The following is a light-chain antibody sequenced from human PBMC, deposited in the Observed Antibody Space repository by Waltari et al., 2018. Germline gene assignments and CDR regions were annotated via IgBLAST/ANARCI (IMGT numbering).Light chain of an antibody. CDR3: ATWDDGLGGVWV. J-gene: IGLJ3*02. V-gene: IGLV1-44*01. Sequence: QPVLTQPPSASATPGHRVPISCSGSDSNIGANVLNWYQQFPGTAPNLLIYRNDLRPSGVPDRFSASKSGTSASLAISGLQSEDEADYYCATWDDGLGGVWVFGGGTKVTVL. CDR1: DSNIGANV. CDR2: RND.